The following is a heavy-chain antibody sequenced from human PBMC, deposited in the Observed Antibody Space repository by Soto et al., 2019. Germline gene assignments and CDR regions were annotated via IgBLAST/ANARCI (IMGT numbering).Heavy chain of an antibody. CDR1: GGAINSYY. CDR3: ARGQRFSDWFDP. CDR2: IYSSGST. V-gene: IGHV4-4*07. D-gene: IGHD3-3*01. J-gene: IGHJ5*02. Sequence: SETLSLTCTVSGGAINSYYWTWIRQPAGKGLEWIGRIYSSGSTKYNPSLQSRVTMSLDTSTNQFSLRLTSVTAADTAVYYCARGQRFSDWFDPWGQGTLVTVSS.